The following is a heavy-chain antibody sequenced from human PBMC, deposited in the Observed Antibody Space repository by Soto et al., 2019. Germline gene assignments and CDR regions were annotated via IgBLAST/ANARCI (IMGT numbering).Heavy chain of an antibody. D-gene: IGHD5-18*01. Sequence: ASVKVSCKASGYTFTSYYMHWVRQAPGQGLEWMGIINPSGGSTSYAQKFQGRVTMTRDTSTSTVYMELGSLRSEDTAVYYCARERSVVGQGYSYGYYYGMDVWGQGTTVTVSS. V-gene: IGHV1-46*01. CDR3: ARERSVVGQGYSYGYYYGMDV. CDR2: INPSGGST. J-gene: IGHJ6*02. CDR1: GYTFTSYY.